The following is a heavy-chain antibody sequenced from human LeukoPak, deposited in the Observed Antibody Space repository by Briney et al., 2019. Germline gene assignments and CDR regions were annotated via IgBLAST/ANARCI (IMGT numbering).Heavy chain of an antibody. CDR3: TKSGPMTTPWVLWYFDL. CDR2: IRSKAYGGTT. CDR1: GFTFGDYA. D-gene: IGHD2-15*01. Sequence: PGRSLRLSCTASGFTFGDYAMSWVRQAPGKGLEWVGFIRSKAYGGTTEYAASVKGRFTISRDDSKSIAYLQMNSLKTEDTAVYYCTKSGPMTTPWVLWYFDLWGRGTLVTVSS. V-gene: IGHV3-49*04. J-gene: IGHJ2*01.